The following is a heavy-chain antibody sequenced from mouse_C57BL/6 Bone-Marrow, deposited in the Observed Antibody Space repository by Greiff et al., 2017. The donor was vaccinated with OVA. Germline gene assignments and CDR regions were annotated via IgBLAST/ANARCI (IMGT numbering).Heavy chain of an antibody. CDR2: INPSSGYT. V-gene: IGHV1-4*01. CDR3: ASAYYYGSSYY. CDR1: GYTFTSYT. J-gene: IGHJ2*01. Sequence: LVESGAELARPGASVKMSCKASGYTFTSYTMHWVKQRPGQGLEWIGYINPSSGYTKYNQKFKDKATLTADKSSSTAYMQLSSLTSEDSAVYYCASAYYYGSSYYWGQGTTLTVSS. D-gene: IGHD1-1*01.